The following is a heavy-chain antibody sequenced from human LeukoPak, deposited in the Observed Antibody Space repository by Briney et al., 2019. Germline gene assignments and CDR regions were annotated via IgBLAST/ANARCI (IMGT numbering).Heavy chain of an antibody. Sequence: SETLSLTCTVSGGSISNYYWSWIRQPPGKGLEWIGYICYSGSTSYNPSLKSRVTISVDTSRNQFSLRLSSVTAADTAVYYCVRDHYYDSSGYTFRHWGQGTLVTVSS. D-gene: IGHD3-22*01. CDR2: ICYSGST. CDR3: VRDHYYDSSGYTFRH. CDR1: GGSISNYY. J-gene: IGHJ1*01. V-gene: IGHV4-59*01.